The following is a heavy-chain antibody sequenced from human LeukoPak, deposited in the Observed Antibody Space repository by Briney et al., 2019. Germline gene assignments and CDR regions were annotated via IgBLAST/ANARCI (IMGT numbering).Heavy chain of an antibody. D-gene: IGHD6-19*01. CDR2: INNDGCSA. Sequence: SGGSLRLSCAASVFTFSIFWIHGVRQAPGKGVVWVCYINNDGCSATYADSVKGRFTISRDNTKNTMYLQMNSLRAEDTAVYYCARGGIAMGIDYWGQGTLVTVSS. CDR1: VFTFSIFW. CDR3: ARGGIAMGIDY. V-gene: IGHV3-74*03. J-gene: IGHJ4*02.